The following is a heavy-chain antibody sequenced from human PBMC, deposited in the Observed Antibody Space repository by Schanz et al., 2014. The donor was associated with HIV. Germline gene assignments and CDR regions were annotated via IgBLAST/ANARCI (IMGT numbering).Heavy chain of an antibody. CDR3: AKDGAPSGSYSYGMDV. CDR2: ISYDGINK. D-gene: IGHD3-10*01. V-gene: IGHV3-30*18. Sequence: QVQLVESGGGVVQPGRSLRLSCAASGFTFSSYGMHWVRQAPGKGLEWVAVISYDGINKYYADSVKGRFTISRDNSKNTLYLQMNSLRAEDTAVYYCAKDGAPSGSYSYGMDVWGQGTTVTVSS. J-gene: IGHJ6*02. CDR1: GFTFSSYG.